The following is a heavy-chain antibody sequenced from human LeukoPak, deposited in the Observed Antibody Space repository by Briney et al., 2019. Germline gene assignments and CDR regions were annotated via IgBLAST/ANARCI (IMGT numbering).Heavy chain of an antibody. D-gene: IGHD6-13*01. V-gene: IGHV1-8*01. CDR2: MNPNSGNT. CDR1: GYTFTSYD. Sequence: ASVKVSCKASGYTFTSYDINWVRQATGQGLEWLEWMNPNSGNTGYAQKFQGRVTMTRNTSISTAYMELSSLRSEDTAVYYCARGTSWSNWLTPGAREPWSPSP. J-gene: IGHJ5*02. CDR3: ARGTSWSNWLTP.